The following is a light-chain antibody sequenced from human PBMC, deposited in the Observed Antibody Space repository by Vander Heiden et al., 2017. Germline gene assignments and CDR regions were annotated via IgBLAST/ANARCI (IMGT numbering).Light chain of an antibody. Sequence: DILLTQSPATLSSSLGDRATITCRASQSVSSYLAWYQQKPGQAPSHLIYDASNRATGIPARFSASGSGTDFTLTINSLEPEDFAVYYCQRPSNLYTFGQGTKLEIK. V-gene: IGKV3-11*01. J-gene: IGKJ2*01. CDR1: QSVSSY. CDR2: DAS. CDR3: QRPSNLYT.